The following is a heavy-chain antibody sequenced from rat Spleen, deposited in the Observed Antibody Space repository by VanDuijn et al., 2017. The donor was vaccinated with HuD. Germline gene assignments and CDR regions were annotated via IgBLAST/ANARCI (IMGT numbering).Heavy chain of an antibody. J-gene: IGHJ2*01. D-gene: IGHD1-4*01. V-gene: IGHV3-3*01. CDR2: INSAGST. CDR1: GYSITSSYR. CDR3: ASAEGPYGYTD. Sequence: EVQLQESGPGLVKPSQSLSLTCSVTGYSITSSYRWNWIRKFPGNKLEWMGYINSAGSTNYNPSLKSRISITRDTSKNQFFLQVNSVTTEDTATYYCASAEGPYGYTDWGQGVMVTVSS.